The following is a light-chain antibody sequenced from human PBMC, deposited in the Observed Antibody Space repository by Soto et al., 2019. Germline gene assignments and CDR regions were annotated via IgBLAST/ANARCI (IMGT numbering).Light chain of an antibody. CDR2: EVN. J-gene: IGLJ3*02. CDR3: SSYTGSATLGV. CDR1: STDVGGYNY. V-gene: IGLV2-14*01. Sequence: QSALTQPASVSGSPGQSITISCTGTSTDVGGYNYVSWYQQHPGKAPKLMIYEVNNRPSGVSDRFSGSKSGNTASLTISGLQAEDEADYSCSSYTGSATLGVFGGGTKLTVL.